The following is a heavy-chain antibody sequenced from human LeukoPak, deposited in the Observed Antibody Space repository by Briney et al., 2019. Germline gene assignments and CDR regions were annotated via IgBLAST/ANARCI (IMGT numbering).Heavy chain of an antibody. CDR1: GYTFTGYY. CDR3: ARDHLWFGELLGFWFDP. D-gene: IGHD3-10*01. CDR2: INPNSGGT. Sequence: ASMKVSCKASGYTFTGYYIHWLRQAPGQGLEWMGFINPNSGGTNYAQKFQGRVTMTRDTSISTAYMELSSLTSDDTAVYYCARDHLWFGELLGFWFDPWGQGTLVTVSS. J-gene: IGHJ5*02. V-gene: IGHV1-2*02.